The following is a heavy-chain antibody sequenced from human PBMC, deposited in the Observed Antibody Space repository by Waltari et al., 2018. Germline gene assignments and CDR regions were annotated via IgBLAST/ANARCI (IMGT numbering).Heavy chain of an antibody. J-gene: IGHJ4*02. V-gene: IGHV5-51*03. CDR1: GYSFTSYW. Sequence: EVQLVQSGAEVKKPGESLKISCKGSGYSFTSYWIGWVRQMPGKGLQGMGFTSPGDSDTRYSPSFQGQVTISADKSISTAYLQWSSLKASDTAMYYCARFDYGGNLQFDYWGQGTLVTVSS. CDR2: TSPGDSDT. D-gene: IGHD4-17*01. CDR3: ARFDYGGNLQFDY.